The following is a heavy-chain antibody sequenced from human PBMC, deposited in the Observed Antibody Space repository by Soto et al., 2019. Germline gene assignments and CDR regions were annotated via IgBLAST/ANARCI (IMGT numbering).Heavy chain of an antibody. J-gene: IGHJ4*02. D-gene: IGHD3-22*01. CDR1: GGSINSYY. CDR2: IYYSGST. Sequence: SETMDLTCTVSGGSINSYYGSWIRQPPGKGLEWIGYIYYSGSTNYNPSLKSRATISVDTSKNQFSLKLSSVTAADTAVYYCARGDSSGYYFLFDYWGQGTLVTVSS. V-gene: IGHV4-59*01. CDR3: ARGDSSGYYFLFDY.